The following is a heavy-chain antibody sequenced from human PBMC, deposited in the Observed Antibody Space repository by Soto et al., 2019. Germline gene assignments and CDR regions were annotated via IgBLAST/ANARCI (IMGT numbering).Heavy chain of an antibody. CDR3: ARNPSYDALDLYYFDY. V-gene: IGHV4-39*01. CDR2: IYYSGST. D-gene: IGHD3-22*01. CDR1: GGSISSSSYY. Sequence: QLQLQESGPGLVKPSETLSLTCTVSGGSISSSSYYWGWIRQPPGKGLEWIGSIYYSGSTSYNPSLKSRFPISADTSKTQFSLKLGSVTAADMAVYYCARNPSYDALDLYYFDYWGQGTLVTVSS. J-gene: IGHJ4*02.